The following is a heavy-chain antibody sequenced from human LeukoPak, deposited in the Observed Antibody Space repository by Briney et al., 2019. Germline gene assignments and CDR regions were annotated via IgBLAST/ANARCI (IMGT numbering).Heavy chain of an antibody. J-gene: IGHJ5*02. Sequence: SETLSLTCAVYGGSFSGYYWSWIRQPPGKGLEWIGGINHSGSTNYNPSLKSRVTISVDTSKNQFSLKLSSVTAADTAVYYCARRGRGPMVRGVTARGWFDPWGQGTLVTVSS. CDR3: ARRGRGPMVRGVTARGWFDP. CDR2: INHSGST. D-gene: IGHD3-10*01. CDR1: GGSFSGYY. V-gene: IGHV4-34*01.